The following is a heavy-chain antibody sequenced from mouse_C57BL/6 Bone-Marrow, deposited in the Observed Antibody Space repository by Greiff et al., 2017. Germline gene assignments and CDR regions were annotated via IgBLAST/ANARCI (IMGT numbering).Heavy chain of an antibody. J-gene: IGHJ3*01. D-gene: IGHD1-1*01. CDR3: ARRGTTVED. Sequence: VQLQQSGPELVKPGASVKISCKASGYAFSSTWMNWVKPRPGKGLEWIGRIYPGDGDTNYNGEFQGKATLTADKASSTAYMQLSSLTSEDSAVYFCARRGTTVEDWGQGTLVTVSA. CDR2: IYPGDGDT. V-gene: IGHV1-82*01. CDR1: GYAFSSTW.